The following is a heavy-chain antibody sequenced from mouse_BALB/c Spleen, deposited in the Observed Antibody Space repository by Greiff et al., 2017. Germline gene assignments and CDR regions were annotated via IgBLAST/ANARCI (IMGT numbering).Heavy chain of an antibody. J-gene: IGHJ4*01. CDR1: GYSITSDYA. Sequence: EVQLQESGPGLVKPSQSLSLTCTVTGYSITSDYAWNWIRQFPGNKLEWMGYISYSGSTSYNPSLKSRISITRDTSKNQFFLQLNSVTTEDTATYYCARAYDGYYGAMDYWGQGTSVTVSS. V-gene: IGHV3-2*02. D-gene: IGHD2-3*01. CDR3: ARAYDGYYGAMDY. CDR2: ISYSGST.